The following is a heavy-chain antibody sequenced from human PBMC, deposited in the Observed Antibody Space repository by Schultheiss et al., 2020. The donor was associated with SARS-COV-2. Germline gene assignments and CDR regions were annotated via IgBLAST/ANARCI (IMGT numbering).Heavy chain of an antibody. D-gene: IGHD6-19*01. J-gene: IGHJ4*02. V-gene: IGHV3-74*01. CDR2: VNMDGMNT. Sequence: GESLKISCAASGFTFSSYALHWVRQAPGKGPVWVSRVNMDGMNTDYADSVKGRFTISRDNAKNTLYLQMNSLSAEDTAVYYCAKDGGYNFDYWGQGTLVTVSS. CDR1: GFTFSSYA. CDR3: AKDGGYNFDY.